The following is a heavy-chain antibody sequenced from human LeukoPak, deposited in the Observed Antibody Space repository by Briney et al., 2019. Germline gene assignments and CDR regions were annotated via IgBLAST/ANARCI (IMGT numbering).Heavy chain of an antibody. CDR3: ARPGGSYYNAAFDY. V-gene: IGHV3-33*01. D-gene: IGHD3-10*01. J-gene: IGHJ4*02. Sequence: GGSLRLSCAASGFTFSSYGMHWVRQAPGKGLEWVAVIWYDGSNKYYADSVKGRFTISRDNSKNTLYLQMNSLRAEDTAVYYCARPGGSYYNAAFDYWGQGTLVTVSS. CDR2: IWYDGSNK. CDR1: GFTFSSYG.